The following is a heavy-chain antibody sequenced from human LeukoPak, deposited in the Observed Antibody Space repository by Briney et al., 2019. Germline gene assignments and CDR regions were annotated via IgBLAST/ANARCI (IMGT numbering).Heavy chain of an antibody. D-gene: IGHD2-2*01. J-gene: IGHJ4*02. V-gene: IGHV4-59*01. CDR3: ALGGYCGSSSCYSFDY. Sequence: SETLSLTCTVSGGSISSYYWSWIRQPPGKGLEWIGYIYYGGSTKYNPSLKSRVTISIDTSRNQFSLKLSSVTAADTAVYYCALGGYCGSSSCYSFDYWGQGTLVTVSS. CDR2: IYYGGST. CDR1: GGSISSYY.